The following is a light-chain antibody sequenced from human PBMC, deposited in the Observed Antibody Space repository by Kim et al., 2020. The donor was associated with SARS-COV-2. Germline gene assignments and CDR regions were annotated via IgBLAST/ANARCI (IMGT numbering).Light chain of an antibody. CDR1: QGIRSD. J-gene: IGKJ5*01. Sequence: DIQMTQSPSSLSAFVGDRVTITCRASQGIRSDLGWYQHKAGKAPKRLIYAASSLQSGVASRFSGSGYGREFTLTIISLQPEDFATYFCLQHNSFPITFGQGTRLEIK. CDR3: LQHNSFPIT. V-gene: IGKV1-17*01. CDR2: AAS.